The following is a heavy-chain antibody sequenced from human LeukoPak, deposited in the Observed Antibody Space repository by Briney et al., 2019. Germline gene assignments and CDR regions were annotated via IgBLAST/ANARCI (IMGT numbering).Heavy chain of an antibody. J-gene: IGHJ5*02. Sequence: GGSLRLSCAASGFTFSSYGMHWVRQAPGKGLEWVAFIRYDGSNKYYADSVKGRFTISRDNSKNTLYLQMNSLRAEDTAVYYCAKVPDDYGDWWFDPWGQGTLVTVSS. CDR2: IRYDGSNK. V-gene: IGHV3-30*02. D-gene: IGHD4-17*01. CDR3: AKVPDDYGDWWFDP. CDR1: GFTFSSYG.